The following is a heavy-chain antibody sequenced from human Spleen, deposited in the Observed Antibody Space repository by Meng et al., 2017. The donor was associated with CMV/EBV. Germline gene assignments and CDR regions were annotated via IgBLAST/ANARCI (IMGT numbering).Heavy chain of an antibody. J-gene: IGHJ5*02. V-gene: IGHV5-51*01. D-gene: IGHD2-2*01. CDR1: GYTFATYW. CDR2: IYPGDSDT. Sequence: GESLKISCKGSGYTFATYWIGWVRQMTGKGLEWMGIIYPGDSDTRYSPSFQGQVTISADKSISTTYLQWSSLKASDTAMYYCARQFDTRTWDNWFDPWGQGTLVTVSS. CDR3: ARQFDTRTWDNWFDP.